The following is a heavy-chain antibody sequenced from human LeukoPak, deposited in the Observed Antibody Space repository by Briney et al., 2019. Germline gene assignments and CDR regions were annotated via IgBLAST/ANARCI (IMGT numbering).Heavy chain of an antibody. CDR3: ARDRESGSYYPDAFDI. CDR2: IYTSGST. J-gene: IGHJ3*02. D-gene: IGHD1-26*01. V-gene: IGHV4-4*07. CDR1: GGSISSYY. Sequence: SETLSLTCTVSGGSISSYYWSWIRQPAGKGLEWIGRIYTSGSTNYNPSLKSRVTMSVDTSKNQFSLKLSSVTAADTAVYYCARDRESGSYYPDAFDIWGQGTMVTVSS.